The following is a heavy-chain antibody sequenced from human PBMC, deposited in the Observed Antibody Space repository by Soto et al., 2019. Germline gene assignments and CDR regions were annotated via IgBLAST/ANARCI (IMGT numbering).Heavy chain of an antibody. D-gene: IGHD2-2*01. CDR3: ARVVPGAEAWFGP. V-gene: IGHV1-18*01. CDR1: GYTFSNYG. Sequence: ASVKVSCKTSGYTFSNYGITWVRQAPGQPLEWLGWISLYSDGTNYAQKFQGRVSMTTDTSTTTAYMELRSLRSDDTAVYYCARVVPGAEAWFGPWGQGTPVTVSS. J-gene: IGHJ5*02. CDR2: ISLYSDGT.